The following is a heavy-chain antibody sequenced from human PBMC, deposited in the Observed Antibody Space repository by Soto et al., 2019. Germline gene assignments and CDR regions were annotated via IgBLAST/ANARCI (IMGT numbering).Heavy chain of an antibody. D-gene: IGHD1-1*01. CDR3: ARDRNAAGSDY. V-gene: IGHV3-11*01. CDR2: ISSGSTNI. J-gene: IGHJ4*02. Sequence: QVQLVESGGGLVKPGGSLRLSCAASGFTFSDFYMSWIRQAPGKGLEWISYISSGSTNIFYADSVKGRFTVSRDNAKNSVNPQMDSLRAEDTAVYYCARDRNAAGSDYWGQGTLVTVSS. CDR1: GFTFSDFY.